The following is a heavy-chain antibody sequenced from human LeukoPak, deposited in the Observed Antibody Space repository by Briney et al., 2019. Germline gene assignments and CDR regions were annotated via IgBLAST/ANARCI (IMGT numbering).Heavy chain of an antibody. Sequence: PGGSLRLSCAASGFTFTDYSMTWVRQAPGKGLEWVANIKPGGGEKYYVDSVKGRFTISRDNAKKSLYLQMNSLRAEDTAVYYCARHVDLDYWGQGTLVSVSS. D-gene: IGHD3/OR15-3a*01. CDR1: GFTFTDYS. J-gene: IGHJ4*02. CDR2: IKPGGGEK. V-gene: IGHV3-7*01. CDR3: ARHVDLDY.